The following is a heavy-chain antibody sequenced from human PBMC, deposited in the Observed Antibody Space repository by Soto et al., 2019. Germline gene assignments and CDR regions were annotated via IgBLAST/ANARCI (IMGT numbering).Heavy chain of an antibody. J-gene: IGHJ6*02. CDR2: IYYSGST. CDR3: ARSPNYYYYGFDV. V-gene: IGHV4-61*08. CDR1: GGSVSSGDYF. Sequence: PAETLSLTCTVSGGSVSSGDYFWICLRQSPGKRLELIAYIYYSGSTNYNPSLKSRATISVDTSKSQVSLTLTSMTAADAALYYCARSPNYYYYGFDVWGQGTAVTVSS. D-gene: IGHD3-10*01.